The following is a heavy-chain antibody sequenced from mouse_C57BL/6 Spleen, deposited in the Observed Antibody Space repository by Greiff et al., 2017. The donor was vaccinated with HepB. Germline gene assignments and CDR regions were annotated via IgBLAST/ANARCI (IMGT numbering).Heavy chain of an antibody. CDR2: INPSSGYT. Sequence: QVQLKQSGAELAKPGASVKLSCKASGYTFTSYWMHWVKQRPGQGLEWIGYINPSSGYTKYNQKFKDKATLTADKSSSTAYMQLSSLTYEDSAVYYCARGENWDYYAMDYWGQGTSVTVSS. D-gene: IGHD4-1*01. V-gene: IGHV1-7*01. J-gene: IGHJ4*01. CDR3: ARGENWDYYAMDY. CDR1: GYTFTSYW.